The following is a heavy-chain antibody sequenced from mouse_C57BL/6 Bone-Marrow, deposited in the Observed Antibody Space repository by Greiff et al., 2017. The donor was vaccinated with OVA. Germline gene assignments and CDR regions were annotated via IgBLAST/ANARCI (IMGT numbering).Heavy chain of an antibody. Sequence: QVQLQQSGPGLVAPSQCLSITCTVSGFSFTSYGVHWVRPPPGKGLEWLVVIWRDGSTTYNSAHKSRLSNSKDNSKSHVFLKMNSLQLDNTAMYYCARHQNYYGRGGDAMDYWGQGTSVTVSS. CDR1: GFSFTSYG. J-gene: IGHJ4*01. V-gene: IGHV2-6-1*01. CDR3: ARHQNYYGRGGDAMDY. CDR2: IWRDGST. D-gene: IGHD1-1*01.